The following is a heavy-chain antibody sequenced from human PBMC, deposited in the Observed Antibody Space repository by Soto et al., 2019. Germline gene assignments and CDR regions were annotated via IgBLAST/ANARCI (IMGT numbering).Heavy chain of an antibody. D-gene: IGHD3-10*01. CDR1: GGSISSSSYY. Sequence: ETLSLTCTVSGGSISSSSYYWGWIRQPPGKGLEWIGSIYYSGSTYYNPSLKSRVTISVDTSKNQFSLKLSSVTAADTAVYYCARQGAVLLWFGESFDIWGQGTMVTVSS. CDR3: ARQGAVLLWFGESFDI. CDR2: IYYSGST. J-gene: IGHJ3*02. V-gene: IGHV4-39*01.